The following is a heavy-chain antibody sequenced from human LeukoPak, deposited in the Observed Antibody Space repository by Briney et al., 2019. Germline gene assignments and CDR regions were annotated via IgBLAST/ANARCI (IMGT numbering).Heavy chain of an antibody. CDR2: IIPILGIA. Sequence: ASVTVSCTASGGTFIIYAISWVRQAPGQGLEWMGRIIPILGIANYAQKFQGRVTITADKSTSTAYMELSSLRSEDTAVYYCARETTDAGPFDYWGQGTLVTVSS. CDR3: ARETTDAGPFDY. V-gene: IGHV1-69*04. D-gene: IGHD4-11*01. CDR1: GGTFIIYA. J-gene: IGHJ4*02.